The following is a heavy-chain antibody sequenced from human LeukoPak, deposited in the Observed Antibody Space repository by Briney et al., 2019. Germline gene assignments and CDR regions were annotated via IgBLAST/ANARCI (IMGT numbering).Heavy chain of an antibody. J-gene: IGHJ4*02. CDR2: MNSDVSSR. CDR3: AKDLFYGDYVGF. Sequence: GGSLRLSCAASGFTFSSYWMHWVRQAPGKGLVWVSVSRMNSDVSSRSYADSVKGRFTISRDNSKNTLYLQMNSLRAEDTAVYYCAKDLFYGDYVGFWGQGTLVTVSS. CDR1: GFTFSSYW. D-gene: IGHD4-17*01. V-gene: IGHV3-74*01.